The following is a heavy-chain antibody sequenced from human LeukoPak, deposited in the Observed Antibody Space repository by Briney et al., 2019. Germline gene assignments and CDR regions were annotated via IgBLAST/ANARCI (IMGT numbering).Heavy chain of an antibody. CDR3: ARPYCSAGNCYSNFDS. D-gene: IGHD2-15*01. CDR1: GASFSIYY. J-gene: IGHJ4*02. Sequence: SETLSLTCAVYGASFSIYYWSWIRQPPGKGLEWIGVINHSGSTNYNPSLKSRLTISVDTSKKQFSLKLSSVTAADTAVYYCARPYCSAGNCYSNFDSWGQGTLVTVSS. CDR2: INHSGST. V-gene: IGHV4-34*01.